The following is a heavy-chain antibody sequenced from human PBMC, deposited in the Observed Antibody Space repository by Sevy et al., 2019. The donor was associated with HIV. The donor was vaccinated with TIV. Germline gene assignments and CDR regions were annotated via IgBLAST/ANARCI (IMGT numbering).Heavy chain of an antibody. J-gene: IGHJ4*02. CDR1: GFIFSDYY. V-gene: IGHV3-11*04. CDR2: ISSSGSTT. CDR3: AREDNWKYDY. Sequence: GGSLRLSCAASGFIFSDYYMSWIRQAPGKGLECVSYISSSGSTTYYADSVKGRLTISRDNAKNSLYLQMNSLGAEDTAVYYCAREDNWKYDYWGQGTLVTVSS. D-gene: IGHD1-7*01.